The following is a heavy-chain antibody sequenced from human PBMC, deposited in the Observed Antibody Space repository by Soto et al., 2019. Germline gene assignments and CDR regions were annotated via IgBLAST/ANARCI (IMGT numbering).Heavy chain of an antibody. D-gene: IGHD3-10*01. CDR1: GFTFSSYA. J-gene: IGHJ4*02. CDR3: VKDLDGGYYGSGSYYN. Sequence: GGSLRLSCAASGFTFSSYAMSWVRQAPGKGLEWVSAISGSGGSTYYADSVKGRFTISRDNSKNTLYLQMNSLRAEDTAVYYCVKDLDGGYYGSGSYYNWGQGTLVTVSS. V-gene: IGHV3-23*01. CDR2: ISGSGGST.